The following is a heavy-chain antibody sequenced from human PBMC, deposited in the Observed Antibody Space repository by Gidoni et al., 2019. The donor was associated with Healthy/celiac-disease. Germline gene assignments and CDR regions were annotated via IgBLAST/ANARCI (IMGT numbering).Heavy chain of an antibody. CDR2: ISSSGSTI. Sequence: EVQLVESGGGLVQPGGSLRLSCAASGFTFSSYEMNWVRQAPGKGLEWVSYISSSGSTIYYADSVKGRFTISRDNAKNSLYLQMNSLRAEDTAVYYCARVMSSDPCGDIWGQGTMVTVSS. D-gene: IGHD3-22*01. CDR3: ARVMSSDPCGDI. V-gene: IGHV3-48*03. CDR1: GFTFSSYE. J-gene: IGHJ3*02.